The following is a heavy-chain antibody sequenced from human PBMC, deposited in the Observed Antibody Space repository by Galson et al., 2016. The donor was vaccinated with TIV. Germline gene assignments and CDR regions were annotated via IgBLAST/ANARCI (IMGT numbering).Heavy chain of an antibody. CDR3: AKTGDGYSSSWFPIYFDH. D-gene: IGHD6-13*01. CDR2: IRYDGSEK. V-gene: IGHV3-30*02. Sequence: SLRLSCAASGFTFRNFGMHWVRQAPGKGLEWVASIRYDGSEKYFAGSVKGRFTISRDNSKNTLYLQINSLRDEDTAVYYCAKTGDGYSSSWFPIYFDHWGQGTLVTVSS. CDR1: GFTFRNFG. J-gene: IGHJ4*02.